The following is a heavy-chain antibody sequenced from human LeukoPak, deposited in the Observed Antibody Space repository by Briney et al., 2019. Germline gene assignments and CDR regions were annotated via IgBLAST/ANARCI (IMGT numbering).Heavy chain of an antibody. V-gene: IGHV3-23*01. J-gene: IGHJ6*04. CDR3: AKVSDVLLWFGELLYDGMDV. Sequence: GGSLRLSCAASGFTFSSYAMSWVRQAPGKGLEWVSAISGSGGSTYYADSVKGRFTISRDNSKNTLYLQMNSLRAEDTAVYYCAKVSDVLLWFGELLYDGMDVWGKGTTVTVSS. D-gene: IGHD3-10*01. CDR1: GFTFSSYA. CDR2: ISGSGGST.